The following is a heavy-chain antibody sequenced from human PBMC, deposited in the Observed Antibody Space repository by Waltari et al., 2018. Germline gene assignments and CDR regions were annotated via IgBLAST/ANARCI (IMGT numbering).Heavy chain of an antibody. Sequence: EVQLAESGGDLVQPGGSLRLSCAVAGFTFSDYYMDWVRQAPGKGLEWVARSRNKANSYTTEYAASVKGRFTISRDDSKNSLNLQMNSLETDDTAVYFCARAYQYGGTSHFDDWGQGTLVTVSS. V-gene: IGHV3-72*01. CDR2: SRNKANSYTT. J-gene: IGHJ4*02. CDR3: ARAYQYGGTSHFDD. D-gene: IGHD1-26*01. CDR1: GFTFSDYY.